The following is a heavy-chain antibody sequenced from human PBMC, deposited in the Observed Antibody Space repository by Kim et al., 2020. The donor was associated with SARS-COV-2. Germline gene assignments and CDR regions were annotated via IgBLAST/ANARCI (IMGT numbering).Heavy chain of an antibody. V-gene: IGHV4-61*02. D-gene: IGHD4-4*01. J-gene: IGHJ4*02. Sequence: SETLSLTCTVSGGSISSGSYYWSWIRQPAGKGLEWIGRIYTSGSTNYNPSLKSRVTISVDTSKNQFSLKLSSVTAADTAVYYCARDASFYSRQYYFDYWGQGTLVTVSS. CDR1: GGSISSGSYY. CDR3: ARDASFYSRQYYFDY. CDR2: IYTSGST.